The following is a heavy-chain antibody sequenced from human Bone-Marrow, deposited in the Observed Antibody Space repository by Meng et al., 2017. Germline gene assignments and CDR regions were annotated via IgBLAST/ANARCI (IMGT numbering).Heavy chain of an antibody. CDR3: ARDEDISAASKLFGDY. J-gene: IGHJ4*02. CDR2: IIPIFGTA. Sequence: SVKVSCKPSGGTFSSYAISWVRQAPGQGLEWMGGIIPIFGTANYAQKFQGRVTITTDESTSTAYMELSSLRSEDTAVYYCARDEDISAASKLFGDYWGQGTLVTVSS. CDR1: GGTFSSYA. D-gene: IGHD6-13*01. V-gene: IGHV1-69*05.